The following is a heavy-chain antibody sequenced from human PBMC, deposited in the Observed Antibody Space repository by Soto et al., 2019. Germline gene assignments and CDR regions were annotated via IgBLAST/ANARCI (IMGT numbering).Heavy chain of an antibody. D-gene: IGHD2-2*01. Sequence: LRLSCAASGFTFSSYSMNWVRHAPGQGLDWVSSISSSSSYIYYADSVKGRFTISRDNAKNSLYLQLNSLGAEFTAVYYCASDERAIVVVPAAHDYWGQGSVGTDSS. V-gene: IGHV3-21*01. CDR1: GFTFSSYS. CDR2: ISSSSSYI. J-gene: IGHJ4*01. CDR3: ASDERAIVVVPAAHDY.